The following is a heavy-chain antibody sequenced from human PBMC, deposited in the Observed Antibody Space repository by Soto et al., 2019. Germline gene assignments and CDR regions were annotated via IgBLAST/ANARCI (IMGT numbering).Heavy chain of an antibody. CDR3: ATIVSYDLAFDY. D-gene: IGHD3-16*02. CDR2: IYHSGST. CDR1: GGSISSGGYS. Sequence: PSETLSLTCAVSGGSISSGGYSWSWIRQPPGKGLEWIGYIYHSGSTYYNPSLKSRITISVDRAKNQFSLMLSSVTAADTAVYYCATIVSYDLAFDYWGQGTLVTVSS. J-gene: IGHJ4*02. V-gene: IGHV4-30-2*01.